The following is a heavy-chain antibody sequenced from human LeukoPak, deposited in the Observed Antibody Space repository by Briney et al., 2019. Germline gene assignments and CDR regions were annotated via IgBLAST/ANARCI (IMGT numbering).Heavy chain of an antibody. CDR1: GFTVSNNY. CDR2: IYSAGTT. J-gene: IGHJ4*02. V-gene: IGHV3-53*04. Sequence: GGSLRLSCAASGFTVSNNYMSWVRQAPGKGLEWVSVIYSAGTTYYADSVKGRFTISRQNPENTLFLQMNSLRPEYTAVYYFARVLGYDSSGYYRGYFDYWGQGTLVTVSS. CDR3: ARVLGYDSSGYYRGYFDY. D-gene: IGHD3-22*01.